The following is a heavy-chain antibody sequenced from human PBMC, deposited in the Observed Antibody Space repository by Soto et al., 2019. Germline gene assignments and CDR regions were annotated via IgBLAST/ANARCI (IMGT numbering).Heavy chain of an antibody. CDR3: AMDGSHNFHY. Sequence: QVQLVESGGGVVQPGRSLRLSCAASGFTFSHYAMNWVRQAPGKGLEWVALMSYDGSNEYYADSVKGRFTISRDNSKNTLYLRMNSLRAEETAVYYCAMDGSHNFHYWGQGTLFTVSS. V-gene: IGHV3-30*03. D-gene: IGHD1-26*01. J-gene: IGHJ4*02. CDR2: MSYDGSNE. CDR1: GFTFSHYA.